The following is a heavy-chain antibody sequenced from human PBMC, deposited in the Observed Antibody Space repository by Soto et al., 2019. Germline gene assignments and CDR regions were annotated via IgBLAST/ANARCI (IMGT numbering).Heavy chain of an antibody. CDR2: ISYDGSNK. CDR3: AKDLGDWGPGDY. D-gene: IGHD7-27*01. Sequence: QVQLVESGGGVVQPGRSLRLSCAASGFTFSSYGMHWVRQAPGKGLEWVAVISYDGSNKYYADSVKGRFTISRDNSKNTLYLQVNSLGAEDTAVYYCAKDLGDWGPGDYWGQGTLVTVSS. V-gene: IGHV3-30*18. CDR1: GFTFSSYG. J-gene: IGHJ4*02.